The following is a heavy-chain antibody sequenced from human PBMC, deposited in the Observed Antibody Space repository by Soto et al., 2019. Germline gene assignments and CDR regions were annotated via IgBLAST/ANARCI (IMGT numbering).Heavy chain of an antibody. D-gene: IGHD5-18*01. Sequence: GEALKISCKGSGYSFTSYWIGWVRQMPGKGLEWVGIIYPGDSDTRYSPSFQGQVTISADKSISTAYLQWSSLKASDTAMYYCARRKGGGYSYGSGSWVDYWGQGTLVTVPP. CDR3: ARRKGGGYSYGSGSWVDY. J-gene: IGHJ4*02. CDR2: IYPGDSDT. CDR1: GYSFTSYW. V-gene: IGHV5-51*01.